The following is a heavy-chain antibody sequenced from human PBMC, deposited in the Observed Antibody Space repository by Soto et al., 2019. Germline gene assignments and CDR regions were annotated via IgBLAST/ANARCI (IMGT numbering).Heavy chain of an antibody. CDR2: INPKFGDT. CDR3: ARNMDYYYGPGSGNGHGV. D-gene: IGHD3-10*01. J-gene: IGHJ6*02. V-gene: IGHV1-2*02. CDR1: GYTFSAYY. Sequence: QVQLVQSGAEVKEPGDSVRVSCEASGYTFSAYYIHWVRQAPGQGLEWMGWINPKFGDTTYAQDFQGRVTMTRDMSISTVYMELSRLTPDDTAIYYCARNMDYYYGPGSGNGHGVWGQGTTVTVFS.